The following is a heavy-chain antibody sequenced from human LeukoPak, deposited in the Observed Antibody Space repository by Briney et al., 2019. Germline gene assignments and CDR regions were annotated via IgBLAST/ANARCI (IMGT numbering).Heavy chain of an antibody. D-gene: IGHD5-18*01. Sequence: GGSLRLSCAASGFTFSSYAMSWVRQAPGKGLEWVSAICGSGGSTYYADSVKGRSTISRDNSKNTLYLQMNSLRAEDTAVYYCAKPPKNLESGYSYGDSAEYFQQWGQGTLVTVSS. J-gene: IGHJ1*01. CDR1: GFTFSSYA. CDR2: ICGSGGST. CDR3: AKPPKNLESGYSYGDSAEYFQQ. V-gene: IGHV3-23*01.